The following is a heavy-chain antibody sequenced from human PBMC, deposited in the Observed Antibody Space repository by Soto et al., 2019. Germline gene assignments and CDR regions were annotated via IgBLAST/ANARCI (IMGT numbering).Heavy chain of an antibody. Sequence: EVQLVESGGGLVQPGGSLRLSCAASGFTVSNNYMSWVRQAPGKGLEWVSVIYSDGSTYYADSLKGRFTISRGNSKNTLYLQMNSLRAEDTAVYYCARDRVGGDYADSFGYWGQGTLVTVSS. CDR3: ARDRVGGDYADSFGY. V-gene: IGHV3-66*01. J-gene: IGHJ4*02. CDR2: IYSDGST. D-gene: IGHD3-16*01. CDR1: GFTVSNNY.